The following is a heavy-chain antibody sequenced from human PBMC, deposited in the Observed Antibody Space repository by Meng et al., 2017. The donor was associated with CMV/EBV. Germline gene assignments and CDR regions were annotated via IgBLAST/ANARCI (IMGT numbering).Heavy chain of an antibody. J-gene: IGHJ4*02. Sequence: ASVKVSCKVSGYTFTGYYMHWVRQAPGQGLEWMGWINPHSGGTNYAQKFQGRVTMTRDTSISTAYLELSRLRSDDTAVCYCARGWWLQDINFKYWGQGTLVTVSS. D-gene: IGHD5-24*01. V-gene: IGHV1-2*02. CDR3: ARGWWLQDINFKY. CDR2: INPHSGGT. CDR1: GYTFTGYY.